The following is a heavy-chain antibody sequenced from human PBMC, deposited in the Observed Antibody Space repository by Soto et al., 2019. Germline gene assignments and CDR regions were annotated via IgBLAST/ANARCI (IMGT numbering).Heavy chain of an antibody. CDR3: AKEKSVTNSGYDAFDI. CDR2: INSGGSSI. CDR1: GFTFSSYE. Sequence: LRLSCAASGFTFSSYEMDWVRQAPGKGLEWVAYINSGGSSIYYGDSVKGRFTISRDNAKNSLYLQMNSLRAEDTAVYYCAKEKSVTNSGYDAFDIWGRGTMVTVSS. D-gene: IGHD1-1*01. V-gene: IGHV3-48*03. J-gene: IGHJ3*02.